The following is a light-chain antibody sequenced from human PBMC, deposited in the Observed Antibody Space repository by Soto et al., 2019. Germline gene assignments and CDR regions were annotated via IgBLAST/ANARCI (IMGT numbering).Light chain of an antibody. CDR1: QSVSSSY. Sequence: EIVLTQSPDTLSLSPGERATLSSRASQSVSSSYLAWYQQKPGQAPRLLIYGASSRATGIPDRFSGSGSGTDFTLTISRLEPEDFAVYYCQQYDISPLTFGGGTKVEIK. V-gene: IGKV3-20*01. CDR2: GAS. J-gene: IGKJ4*01. CDR3: QQYDISPLT.